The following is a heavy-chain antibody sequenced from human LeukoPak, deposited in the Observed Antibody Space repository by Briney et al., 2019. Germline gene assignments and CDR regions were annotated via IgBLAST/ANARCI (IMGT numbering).Heavy chain of an antibody. J-gene: IGHJ4*02. CDR1: GFTFSSYT. CDR3: VRGQLWSYYHDY. CDR2: IKGDERST. D-gene: IGHD5-18*01. V-gene: IGHV3-74*01. Sequence: GGSLRLSCAASGFTFSSYTMNWVRQAPGKGLGWVSRIKGDERSTNYADSVKGRFTISRNNAKNTVYLEMNSLRAEDTAVYYCVRGQLWSYYHDYWGQGPLVTVSS.